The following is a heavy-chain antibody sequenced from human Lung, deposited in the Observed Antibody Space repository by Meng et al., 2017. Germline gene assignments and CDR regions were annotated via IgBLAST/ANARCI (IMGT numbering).Heavy chain of an antibody. D-gene: IGHD6-13*01. Sequence: GQLDQPGALVTKTGEAGNVACKPSRNPLPAYGLPWVRRAPGQGLTWMGRITPKGGDTHYAQRFQGRVTMTGDTSISTAYMELSGLRSDDTAMYYCARDEDISAAGKLFGDYWGQGTLVTVSS. V-gene: IGHV1-2*06. CDR1: RNPLPAYG. J-gene: IGHJ4*02. CDR2: ITPKGGDT. CDR3: ARDEDISAAGKLFGDY.